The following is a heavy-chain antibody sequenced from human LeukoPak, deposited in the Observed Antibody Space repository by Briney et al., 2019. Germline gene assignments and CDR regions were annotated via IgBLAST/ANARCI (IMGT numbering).Heavy chain of an antibody. CDR1: GGSISSYY. V-gene: IGHV4-59*01. CDR2: IYYSGST. Sequence: PSETLSLTCTVSGGSISSYYWSWIRQPPGKGLEWIGYIYYSGSTNYNPSLKSRVTISVDTSKNQFSLKLSSVTAADTAVYYCARVINSYGSWWFDPWGQGTLVTVSS. CDR3: ARVINSYGSWWFDP. D-gene: IGHD5-18*01. J-gene: IGHJ5*02.